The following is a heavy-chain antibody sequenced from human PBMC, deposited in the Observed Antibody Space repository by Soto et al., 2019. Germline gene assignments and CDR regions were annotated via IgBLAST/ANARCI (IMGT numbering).Heavy chain of an antibody. Sequence: GGSLRLSCAASGFTFSSYAMSWVRQAPGKGLEWVSTISGSGGSTYYADSVKGRFTISRDNSKNTLYLQMNSLRAEDTAVYYCAKVTPAYVLGLVPNFDYWGQGTLVTVSS. J-gene: IGHJ4*02. V-gene: IGHV3-23*01. CDR1: GFTFSSYA. D-gene: IGHD2-15*01. CDR3: AKVTPAYVLGLVPNFDY. CDR2: ISGSGGST.